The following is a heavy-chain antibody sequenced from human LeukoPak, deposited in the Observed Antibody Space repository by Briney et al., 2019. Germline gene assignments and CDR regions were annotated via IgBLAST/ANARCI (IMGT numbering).Heavy chain of an antibody. CDR1: GFSISSYE. CDR3: ARVELAPYYYYMDV. V-gene: IGHV3-48*03. D-gene: IGHD1-7*01. J-gene: IGHJ6*03. Sequence: PGGYLRLSCAASGFSISSYEMNWVRQAPGKGLEWVSHISSSGSTIWYADSVKGRFTISRDNAKNSLYLQMNSLRAEDTAVYYCARVELAPYYYYMDVWGKGTTVIVSS. CDR2: ISSSGSTI.